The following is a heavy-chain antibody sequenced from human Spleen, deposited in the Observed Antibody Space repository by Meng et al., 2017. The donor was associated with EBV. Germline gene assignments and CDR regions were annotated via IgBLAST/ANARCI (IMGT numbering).Heavy chain of an antibody. V-gene: IGHV1-69*01. J-gene: IGHJ4*02. CDR1: GGTFRSDA. D-gene: IGHD3-10*01. Sequence: VQLVQSGAEVEKPGSSVKVSCKTSGGTFRSDAVSWVRQAPGQGLEWMGGLIPMSDAPHYAQKFQDRVRITADESTSTHYMDLSGLRSEDTAVYYCASESGRGFTPDYWGQGTLVTVFS. CDR2: LIPMSDAP. CDR3: ASESGRGFTPDY.